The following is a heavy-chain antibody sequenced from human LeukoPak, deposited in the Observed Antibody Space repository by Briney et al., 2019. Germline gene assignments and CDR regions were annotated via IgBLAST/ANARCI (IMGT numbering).Heavy chain of an antibody. V-gene: IGHV3-21*01. D-gene: IGHD1-26*01. J-gene: IGHJ5*02. CDR3: ARDYAQRWELPDTYNWFDP. CDR2: ISSSSSYI. CDR1: GFTFSSYS. Sequence: GGSLRLSCAASGFTFSSYSMNWVRQAPGKGLEWVSSISSSSSYIYYADSVKGRFTISRDNAKNSLYLQMNSLRAEDTAVYYCARDYAQRWELPDTYNWFDPWGQGTLVTVSS.